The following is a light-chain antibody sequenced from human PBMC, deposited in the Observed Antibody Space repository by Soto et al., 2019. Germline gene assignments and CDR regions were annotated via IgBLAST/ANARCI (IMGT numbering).Light chain of an antibody. CDR1: QSISTY. J-gene: IGKJ5*01. Sequence: DIQMTQSPSSLSASVGDRVTITCRASQSISTYLHWYQQKPGKAPNLLIYAASTLQSGVPSRFSGSGSGTEFTLTISSLQSEDFAVYYCQQYNNWPPITFGQGTRLEIK. CDR3: QQYNNWPPIT. CDR2: AAS. V-gene: IGKV1-39*01.